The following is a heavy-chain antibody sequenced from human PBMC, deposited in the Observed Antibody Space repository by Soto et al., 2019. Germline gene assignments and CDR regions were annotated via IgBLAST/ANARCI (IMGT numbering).Heavy chain of an antibody. Sequence: PSETLSLTCTVSGASISVHGYYWTWIRQPPGKGLEWIGSSYYSGTTYFNPSLKSRATISVDTSKNQFSLRLTSVTAADTAVYYCARVGGVAARTFDYWRQGTVVTVS. V-gene: IGHV4-39*02. CDR1: GASISVHGYY. J-gene: IGHJ4*02. CDR2: SYYSGTT. CDR3: ARVGGVAARTFDY. D-gene: IGHD2-15*01.